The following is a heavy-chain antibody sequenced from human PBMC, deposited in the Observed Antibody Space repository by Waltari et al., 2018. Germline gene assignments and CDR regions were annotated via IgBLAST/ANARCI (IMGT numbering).Heavy chain of an antibody. J-gene: IGHJ4*02. V-gene: IGHV3-23*01. CDR1: GLTFSRYA. CDR3: ATYVQVGQPFDS. D-gene: IGHD1-26*01. Sequence: EVKVLESGGGLVQPGGSLRLSCAASGLTFSRYAMIWFRQAPGKGLEWVSVIDGRGGNIHYADSVKGRFLISRDNSKSTLYLQMSGLGADDTAVYYCATYVQVGQPFDSWGQGTLVTVSS. CDR2: IDGRGGNI.